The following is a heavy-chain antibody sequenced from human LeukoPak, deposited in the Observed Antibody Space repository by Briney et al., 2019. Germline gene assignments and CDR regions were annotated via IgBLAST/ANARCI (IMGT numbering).Heavy chain of an antibody. J-gene: IGHJ4*02. V-gene: IGHV3-48*02. CDR1: GFTFSSYS. D-gene: IGHD4/OR15-4a*01. CDR3: ARYPPALRSNDY. Sequence: GGSVRLSCAASGFTFSSYSMNWVRQARGKGLEWVSYVSSSSSAIYYADSVKGRFTISRDNAKNSLYLQMNSLRDEDTAVYYCARYPPALRSNDYWGQGALVTVSS. CDR2: VSSSSSAI.